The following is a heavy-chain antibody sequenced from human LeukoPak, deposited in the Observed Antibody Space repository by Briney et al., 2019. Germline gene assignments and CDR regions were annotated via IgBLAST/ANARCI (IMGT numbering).Heavy chain of an antibody. J-gene: IGHJ4*02. Sequence: PGGSLRLSCAASGFTFSSYSMNWVRQAPGKGLEWVSSISSSSSYIYYADSVKGRFTISRDNAKNSLYLQMNSLRAEDTAMYYCARMGSDYVYRNDYWGQGTLVTVSS. D-gene: IGHD5-12*01. CDR3: ARMGSDYVYRNDY. CDR2: ISSSSSYI. CDR1: GFTFSSYS. V-gene: IGHV3-21*01.